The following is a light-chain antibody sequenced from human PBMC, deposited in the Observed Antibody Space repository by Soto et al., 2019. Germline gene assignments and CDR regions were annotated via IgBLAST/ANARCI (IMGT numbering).Light chain of an antibody. V-gene: IGLV2-14*03. CDR2: DVS. CDR1: SSDVGGYNY. Sequence: QSALTQPASVSGSPGQSITISCTGTSSDVGGYNYISWYQHHPGKAPKLMNYDVSNRPSGVSNRFSGSKSGNTASLTISGLQAEDEADYYCSSYTRSSTLVFGGGTKLTVL. CDR3: SSYTRSSTLV. J-gene: IGLJ2*01.